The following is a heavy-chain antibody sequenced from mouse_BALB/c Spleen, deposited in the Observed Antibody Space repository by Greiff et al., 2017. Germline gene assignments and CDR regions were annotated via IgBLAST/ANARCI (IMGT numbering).Heavy chain of an antibody. D-gene: IGHD2-3*01. CDR2: ISYSGST. CDR1: GYSITSDYA. V-gene: IGHV3-2*02. CDR3: ARDGYYGASWFAY. J-gene: IGHJ3*01. Sequence: VQLKESGPGLVKPSQSLSLTCTVTGYSITSDYAWNWIRQFPGNKLEWMGYISYSGSTSYNPSLKSRISITRDTSKNQFFLQLNSVTTEDTATYYCARDGYYGASWFAYWGQGTLVTVSA.